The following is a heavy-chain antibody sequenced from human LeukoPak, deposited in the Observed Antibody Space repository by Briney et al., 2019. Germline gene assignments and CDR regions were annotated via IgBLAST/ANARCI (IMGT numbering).Heavy chain of an antibody. CDR1: GYTFTSYA. V-gene: IGHV7-4-1*02. CDR3: ARKSVAATPRDIVYQYYSMDV. J-gene: IGHJ6*03. D-gene: IGHD2-15*01. Sequence: GASVKVSCKASGYTFTSYAMNWVRQAPGQGLEWMGWFNTNTGNPTYAQGFTGRFVFSLDTSVSTAYLQISSLKAEDTAVYYCARKSVAATPRDIVYQYYSMDVWGKGTTVTVSS. CDR2: FNTNTGNP.